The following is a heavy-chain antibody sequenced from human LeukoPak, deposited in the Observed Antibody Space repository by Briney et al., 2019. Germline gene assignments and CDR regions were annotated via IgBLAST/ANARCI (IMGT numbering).Heavy chain of an antibody. D-gene: IGHD6-6*01. CDR1: GYTFTDYY. J-gene: IGHJ6*02. Sequence: GASVKVSCTASGYTFTDYYMHWVRQAPGQGLEWMGWINPNSGGTNYAQKFQGRVTMTRDTSISTAYMELSRLRSDDTAVYYCARPEYSSSYYYGMDLWGQGTTVTVSS. V-gene: IGHV1-2*02. CDR3: ARPEYSSSYYYGMDL. CDR2: INPNSGGT.